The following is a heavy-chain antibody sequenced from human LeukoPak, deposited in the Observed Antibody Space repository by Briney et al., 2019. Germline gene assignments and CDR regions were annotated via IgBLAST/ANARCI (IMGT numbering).Heavy chain of an antibody. J-gene: IGHJ4*02. Sequence: PGGSLRLSCAASGFTFSSYAMSWVRQAPGKGLEWVSAISGSGGSTYYADSVKGRFTISRDNSKNTLYLQMNSLRAEDTAVYYCATNPGIAVAGTRIDWGQGTLVTVSS. D-gene: IGHD6-19*01. CDR1: GFTFSSYA. V-gene: IGHV3-23*01. CDR3: ATNPGIAVAGTRID. CDR2: ISGSGGST.